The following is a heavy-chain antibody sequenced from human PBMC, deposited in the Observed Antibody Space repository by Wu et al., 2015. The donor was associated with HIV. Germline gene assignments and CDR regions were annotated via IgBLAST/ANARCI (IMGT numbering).Heavy chain of an antibody. V-gene: IGHV1-2*02. D-gene: IGHD3-22*01. CDR3: ARAEGTNYYDSSGYCDY. Sequence: QVQLVQSGAEVKKPGASVKVSCKASGYTFTAYYINWVRQAPGQGLEWMGWINPSTGGTFYAQKFQGRVTMTRDTSISTAYMELSRLKSDDTAVYYCARAEGTNYYDSSGYCDYWGQGTLVTVSS. CDR2: INPSTGGT. CDR1: GYTFTAYY. J-gene: IGHJ4*02.